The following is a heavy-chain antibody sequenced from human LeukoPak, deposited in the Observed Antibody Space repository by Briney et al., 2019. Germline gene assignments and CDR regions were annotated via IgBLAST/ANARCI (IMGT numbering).Heavy chain of an antibody. V-gene: IGHV3-23*01. CDR2: ISGSGGST. J-gene: IGHJ1*01. CDR1: GFTFSSYA. Sequence: PGVSLRLSCAASGFTFSSYAMSWVRQAPGKGLEWVSAISGSGGSTYYADSVKGRFTISRDNSKNTLYLQMNSLRAEDTAVYYCAKGTRCSSTSCYHPYFQHWGQGTLVTVSS. CDR3: AKGTRCSSTSCYHPYFQH. D-gene: IGHD2-2*01.